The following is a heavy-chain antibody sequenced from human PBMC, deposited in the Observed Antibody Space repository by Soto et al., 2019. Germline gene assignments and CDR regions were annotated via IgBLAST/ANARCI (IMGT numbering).Heavy chain of an antibody. CDR1: GYTFTSYD. CDR3: ARQGAEWAPDYYGMDV. Sequence: GASVKVSCKASGYTFTSYDINWVRQATGQGLEWMGWMNPNSGNTGYAQKFQGRVTMTRNTSISTAYMELSSLRSEDTAVYYCARQGAEWAPDYYGMDVWGQGTTVTVSS. V-gene: IGHV1-8*01. D-gene: IGHD1-26*01. J-gene: IGHJ6*02. CDR2: MNPNSGNT.